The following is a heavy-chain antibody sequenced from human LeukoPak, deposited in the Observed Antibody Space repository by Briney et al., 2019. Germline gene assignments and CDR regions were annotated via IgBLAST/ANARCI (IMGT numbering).Heavy chain of an antibody. CDR1: GFTFSSYS. CDR2: ITSSGRYI. V-gene: IGHV3-21*01. Sequence: GGSLRLSCAASGFTFSSYSMNWVRQAPGKGLEWVSSITSSGRYIYYADSVKGRFTISRDNAKNSLYLQMNSLGPEDTAVYYCARLRAFDIWGQGTMVTVSS. D-gene: IGHD2-21*02. J-gene: IGHJ3*02. CDR3: ARLRAFDI.